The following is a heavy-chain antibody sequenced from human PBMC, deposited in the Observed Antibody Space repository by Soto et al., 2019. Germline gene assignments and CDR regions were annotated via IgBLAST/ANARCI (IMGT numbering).Heavy chain of an antibody. CDR3: ASGWGYCTNGGCYTPRDYYYYGMDV. CDR1: GGSFSGYY. D-gene: IGHD2-8*01. Sequence: PSETLSLTCAVYGGSFSGYYWSWIRQPPGKGLEWIGEINHSGSTNYNPSLKSRVTISVDTSKNQFSLKLSSVTAADTAVDYCASGWGYCTNGGCYTPRDYYYYGMDVWGQGTTVPVS. J-gene: IGHJ6*02. CDR2: INHSGST. V-gene: IGHV4-34*01.